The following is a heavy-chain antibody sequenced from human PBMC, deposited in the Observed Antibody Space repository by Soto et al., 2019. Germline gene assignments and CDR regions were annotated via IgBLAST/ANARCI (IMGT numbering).Heavy chain of an antibody. CDR2: INAGNGNT. Sequence: GASVKVSCKASGYTFTSYAMHWVRQAPGQRLEWMGWINAGNGNTKYSQKFQGRVTITRDTSASTAYVELSSLRSEDTAVYYCAREGSIAARPAWFDPWGQGTLVTVSS. J-gene: IGHJ5*02. CDR3: AREGSIAARPAWFDP. CDR1: GYTFTSYA. D-gene: IGHD6-6*01. V-gene: IGHV1-3*01.